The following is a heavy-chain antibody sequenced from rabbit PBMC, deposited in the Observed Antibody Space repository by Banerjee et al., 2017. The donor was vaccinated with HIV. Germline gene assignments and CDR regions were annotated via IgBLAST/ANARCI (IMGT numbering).Heavy chain of an antibody. J-gene: IGHJ4*01. CDR1: GFSFSNKYV. Sequence: QEQLVESGGGLVQPEGSLTLTCTASGFSFSNKYVMCWVRQAPGKGLEWIACINTSSGNTVYATWAKGRFTISKTSSTTVTLQMTSLTAADTATYFCARGADYVHWSYDLWGPGTLVTVS. CDR3: ARGADYVHWSYDL. CDR2: INTSSGNT. V-gene: IGHV1S45*01. D-gene: IGHD6-1*01.